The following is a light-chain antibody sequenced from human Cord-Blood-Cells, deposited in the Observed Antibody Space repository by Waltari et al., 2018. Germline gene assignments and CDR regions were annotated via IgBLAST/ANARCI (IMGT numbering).Light chain of an antibody. J-gene: IGKJ1*01. Sequence: EIVLTQSPGTLSLSPGERATLSCRASQSVSSSYLAWYQQKPGQAPRLLIYGASSRATGIPDRFSGSGSGTDFTLTISRLEPEDFAVYYCQQYGSSWTFHQGP. CDR3: QQYGSSWT. CDR2: GAS. V-gene: IGKV3-20*01. CDR1: QSVSSSY.